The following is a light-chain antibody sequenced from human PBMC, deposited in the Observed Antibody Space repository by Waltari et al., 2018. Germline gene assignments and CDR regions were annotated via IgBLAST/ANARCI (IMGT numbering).Light chain of an antibody. J-gene: IGKJ3*01. Sequence: DIQMTQSPSTLSASVGDTVIISCLASQSITTSLAWYQQKPGKAPDVLIYGASNLESGVPSRFSGSGSGTEFTLTISSLQPDDFATYYCQQFINYPLTFGPGTTVDIK. CDR3: QQFINYPLT. V-gene: IGKV1-5*03. CDR1: QSITTS. CDR2: GAS.